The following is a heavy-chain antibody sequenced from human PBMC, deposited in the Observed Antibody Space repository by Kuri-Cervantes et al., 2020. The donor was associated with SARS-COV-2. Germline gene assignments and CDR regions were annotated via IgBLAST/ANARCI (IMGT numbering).Heavy chain of an antibody. J-gene: IGHJ4*02. CDR2: IYYSGSV. CDR1: GGSISSSY. V-gene: IGHV4-59*01. Sequence: ESLKISCTVSGGSISSSYWSWIRQPPGKGLEWIGYIYYSGSVSYNPSLMSRVTISADTSKNQFSLRLTSVTAADTAVYYCTTVTPTSVFDFWGQGTLVTVSS. CDR3: TTVTPTSVFDF. D-gene: IGHD4-17*01.